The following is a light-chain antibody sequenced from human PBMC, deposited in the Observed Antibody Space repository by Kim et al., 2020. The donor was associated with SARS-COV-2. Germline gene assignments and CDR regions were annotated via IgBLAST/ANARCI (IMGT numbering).Light chain of an antibody. CDR1: QRVTSSY. CDR3: QQYGGSPIT. CDR2: GAS. V-gene: IGKV3-20*01. J-gene: IGKJ5*01. Sequence: SPGDRATLSCRASQRVTSSYLDWYQEKPGQAPRLLIYGASRRATGIPDRFSGSGSGTDFSLTITRLEPEDFSVYYCQQYGGSPITFGQGTRLEIK.